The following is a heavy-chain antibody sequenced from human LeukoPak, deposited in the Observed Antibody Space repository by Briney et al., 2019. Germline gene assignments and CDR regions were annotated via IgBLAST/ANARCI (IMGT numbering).Heavy chain of an antibody. Sequence: GGSLRLSCAASGFTFGNSWVHWVRQAPGKGLVWVSPINADGSTTSYADSVKGRFTISRDNARNTLSLEMNSLTIEDTAVYYCIVVVEPPDSDGFDVWGQGTMITVSS. CDR3: IVVVEPPDSDGFDV. D-gene: IGHD1-14*01. V-gene: IGHV3-74*01. J-gene: IGHJ3*01. CDR1: GFTFGNSW. CDR2: INADGSTT.